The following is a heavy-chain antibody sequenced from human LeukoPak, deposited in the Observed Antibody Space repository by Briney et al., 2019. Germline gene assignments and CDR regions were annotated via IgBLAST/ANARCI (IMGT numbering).Heavy chain of an antibody. Sequence: GRSLRLSCAASGFTFRSYGMHWVRQAPGKGLEWVAVISHDGSNKYHADSVKGRFTISRDNSKNTLYLQMNSLRAEDTAVYYCARGLGVVRGVINDYWGQGTLVTVSS. CDR1: GFTFRSYG. CDR2: ISHDGSNK. J-gene: IGHJ4*02. V-gene: IGHV3-30*03. D-gene: IGHD3-10*01. CDR3: ARGLGVVRGVINDY.